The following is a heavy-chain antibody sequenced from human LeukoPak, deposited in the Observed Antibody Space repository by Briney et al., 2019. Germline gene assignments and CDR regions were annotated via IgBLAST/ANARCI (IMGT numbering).Heavy chain of an antibody. CDR3: ARIPPTEVTGRNSDY. J-gene: IGHJ4*02. D-gene: IGHD2-21*02. CDR1: GYTFTGYY. Sequence: ASVKVSCKASGYTFTGYYMHWVRQAPGQGLEWMGWINPNSGGTNYAQKFQGRVTMTRDTSISTAYMELSRLRSDDTAVYYCARIPPTEVTGRNSDYWGQGTLVTVSS. V-gene: IGHV1-2*02. CDR2: INPNSGGT.